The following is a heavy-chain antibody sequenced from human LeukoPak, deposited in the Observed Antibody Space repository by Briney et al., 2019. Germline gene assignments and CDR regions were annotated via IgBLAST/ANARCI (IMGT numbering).Heavy chain of an antibody. CDR3: ARPDHYYDSSGWRD. CDR2: VKQDGSEK. CDR1: GFTFNNYW. J-gene: IGHJ4*02. Sequence: GGSLRLSCAPSGFTFNNYWMTWVRQAPGKGLEWVANVKQDGSEKFYVDSVKGRFTFSRDNAKKSLFLQMNSLRDDDTAVYYCARPDHYYDSSGWRDWGQGTLVTVS. V-gene: IGHV3-7*01. D-gene: IGHD3-22*01.